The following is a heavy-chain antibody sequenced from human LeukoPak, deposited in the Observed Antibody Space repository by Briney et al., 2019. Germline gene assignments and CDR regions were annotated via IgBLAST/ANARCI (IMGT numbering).Heavy chain of an antibody. V-gene: IGHV4-31*03. CDR2: IYYRGST. Sequence: PSETLSLTCTVSGGSIISGGYYWSWIRQHPGKGLEWIGYIYYRGSTYYNPSLKSRVTISVDASKNQFSLNLTSVTAADTAVYCCARWVVPGTLDYWGQGTLVTVSS. CDR3: ARWVVPGTLDY. J-gene: IGHJ4*02. CDR1: GGSIISGGYY. D-gene: IGHD3-10*01.